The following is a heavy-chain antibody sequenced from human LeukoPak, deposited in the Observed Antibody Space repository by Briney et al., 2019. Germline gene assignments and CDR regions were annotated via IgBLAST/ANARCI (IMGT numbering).Heavy chain of an antibody. J-gene: IGHJ3*02. V-gene: IGHV1-69-2*01. CDR2: VDPEDGEA. D-gene: IGHD2-2*01. CDR1: GYTFTDYY. Sequence: GASVKVSCKASGYTFTDYYMHWVQQAPGKGLEWMGRVDPEDGEAIYAEKFQGRVTITADTSTDTAYMELSSLRSEDTAVYYCATLDDIVVVPAAIDIWGQGTMVTVSS. CDR3: ATLDDIVVVPAAIDI.